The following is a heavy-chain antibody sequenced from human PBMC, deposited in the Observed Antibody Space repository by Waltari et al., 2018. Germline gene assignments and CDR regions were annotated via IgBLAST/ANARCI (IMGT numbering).Heavy chain of an antibody. CDR2: VIPICGTA. J-gene: IGHJ6*02. CDR3: ARVRATVIYYYYYGMDV. Sequence: QVQLVQSGAEVKKPGSSVKVSCKASGGTFSSYAISWVRQAPGQGLEWMGGVIPICGTANYAQKFQGRVTITADESTSTAYMELSSLRSEDTAVYYCARVRATVIYYYYYGMDVWGQGTTVTVSS. CDR1: GGTFSSYA. V-gene: IGHV1-69*01. D-gene: IGHD4-4*01.